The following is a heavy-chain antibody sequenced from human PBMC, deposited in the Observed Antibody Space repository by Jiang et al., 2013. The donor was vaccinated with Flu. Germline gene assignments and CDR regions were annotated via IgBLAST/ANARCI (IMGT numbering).Heavy chain of an antibody. CDR1: GGSISSSSYY. Sequence: PGLVKPSETLSLTCTVSGGSISSSSYYWGWIRQPPGKGLEWIGSIYYSGSTYYNPSLKSRVTISVDTSKNQFSLKLSSVTATDTAVYYCAGSYDSSGLGGAFDIWGQGTMVTVSS. V-gene: IGHV4-39*01. CDR2: IYYSGST. D-gene: IGHD3-22*01. J-gene: IGHJ3*02. CDR3: AGSYDSSGLGGAFDI.